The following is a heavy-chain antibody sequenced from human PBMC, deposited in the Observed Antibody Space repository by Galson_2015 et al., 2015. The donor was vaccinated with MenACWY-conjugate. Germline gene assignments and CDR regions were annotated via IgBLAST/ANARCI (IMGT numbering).Heavy chain of an antibody. J-gene: IGHJ3*02. V-gene: IGHV3-11*05. CDR2: ISSSSSYT. CDR1: GFTFSDYY. Sequence: SLRLSCAASGFTFSDYYMSWLRQAPGKGLEWVSYISSSSSYTNYADSVKGRFTISRDNAKNSLYLQMNSLRAEDTAVYYCARGLDYGGNSEAFDIWGQGTMVTVSS. D-gene: IGHD4-23*01. CDR3: ARGLDYGGNSEAFDI.